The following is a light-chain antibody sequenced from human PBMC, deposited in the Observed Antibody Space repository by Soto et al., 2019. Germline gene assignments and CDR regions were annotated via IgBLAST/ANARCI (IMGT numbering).Light chain of an antibody. CDR1: QGISGY. CDR2: ATS. CDR3: QQLYSYPVT. J-gene: IGKJ2*01. Sequence: DIQLTQSPSFLSASVGDRVTVTCRASQGISGYLACYQQKPGKAPKLRIYATSTLQSGVPSRFSGRGSGTEFTLTISSLQPEDSATYYCQQLYSYPVTFGQGTKLEIK. V-gene: IGKV1-9*01.